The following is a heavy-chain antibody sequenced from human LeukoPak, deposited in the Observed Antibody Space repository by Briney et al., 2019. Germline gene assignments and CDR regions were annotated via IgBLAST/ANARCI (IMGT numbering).Heavy chain of an antibody. CDR2: MNPNSGNT. D-gene: IGHD4-11*01. J-gene: IGHJ6*03. CDR1: GYTFTSYD. V-gene: IGHV1-8*03. Sequence: ASVKVSCKASGYTFTSYDINWVRQATGQGLEWMGWMNPNSGNTGYAQKFQGRVTITRNTSISTAYMELSSLRSEDTAVYYCARSNGALYPPYYYYYYMDVWGKGTTVTVSS. CDR3: ARSNGALYPPYYYYYYMDV.